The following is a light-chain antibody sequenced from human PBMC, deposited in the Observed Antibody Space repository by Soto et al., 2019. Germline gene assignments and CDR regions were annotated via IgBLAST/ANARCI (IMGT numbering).Light chain of an antibody. Sequence: QPVLTQSPSASASLGASVKLTCTLSSGHSNYAIAWHQQQPEKGPRYLMKLNSDGSHSKGDGIPDRFSGSSSGAERYLTISRLQSEDEGDYYCQPWGSGLVVFGGGTKLTVL. V-gene: IGLV4-69*01. CDR2: LNSDGSH. J-gene: IGLJ2*01. CDR3: QPWGSGLVV. CDR1: SGHSNYA.